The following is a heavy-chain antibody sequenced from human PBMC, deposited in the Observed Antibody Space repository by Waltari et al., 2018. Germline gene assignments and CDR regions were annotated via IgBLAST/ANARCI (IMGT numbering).Heavy chain of an antibody. D-gene: IGHD3-3*01. Sequence: EVQLLESGGGLVQPGGSLRLSCAASGFTFSSYAMSWVRQAPGKGLEWVSSISGSGGSTYYADSVRGRFTISRDNSKNTLYLQMNSLRAEDTALYYCAKDREWSNWYYGMDVWGQGTTVTVSS. CDR3: AKDREWSNWYYGMDV. CDR2: ISGSGGST. J-gene: IGHJ6*02. V-gene: IGHV3-23*01. CDR1: GFTFSSYA.